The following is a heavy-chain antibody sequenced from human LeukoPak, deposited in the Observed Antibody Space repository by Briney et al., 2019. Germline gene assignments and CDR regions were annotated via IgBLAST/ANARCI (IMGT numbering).Heavy chain of an antibody. J-gene: IGHJ4*02. V-gene: IGHV3-15*07. CDR3: AKGVGYSNSFDY. D-gene: IGHD6-13*01. CDR2: IKSRTDGGTT. CDR1: GFNFNNAW. Sequence: GGSLGLSCTTSGFNFNNAWMNWVRQAPGKGLEWVGRIKSRTDGGTTVYSAPVKGRFTISRDDSKSTLYLQMNSLRAEDTAVYYCAKGVGYSNSFDYWGQGTLVTVSS.